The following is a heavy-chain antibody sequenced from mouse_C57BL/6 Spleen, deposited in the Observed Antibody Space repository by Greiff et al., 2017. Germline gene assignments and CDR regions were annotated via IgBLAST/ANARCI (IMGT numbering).Heavy chain of an antibody. V-gene: IGHV1-53*01. J-gene: IGHJ4*01. CDR1: GYTFTSYW. D-gene: IGHD2-1*01. Sequence: VQLQQPGTELVKPGASVKLSCQASGYTFTSYWMHWVKQRPGQGLEWIGNINPSNGGTDNNEKFKSKATLTVDRSSSTAYMQHSSLTTEDAAVYDCARKGCYGNQGNAMDYWGQGTSVTVSA. CDR3: ARKGCYGNQGNAMDY. CDR2: INPSNGGT.